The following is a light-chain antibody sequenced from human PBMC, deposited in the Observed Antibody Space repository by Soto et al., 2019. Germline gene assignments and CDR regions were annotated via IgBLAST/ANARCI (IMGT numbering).Light chain of an antibody. J-gene: IGKJ1*01. Sequence: DIVMTQSPDSLAVSLGERATINCKSSQSVLYSPNNRNSLAWYQQKPGQPPKLLIYWASTRESGVPDRFSGSGSGTDFTLTISSLQAEDVAIYYCQQYSNTLGTFGQGTKVEIK. V-gene: IGKV4-1*01. CDR2: WAS. CDR1: QSVLYSPNNRNS. CDR3: QQYSNTLGT.